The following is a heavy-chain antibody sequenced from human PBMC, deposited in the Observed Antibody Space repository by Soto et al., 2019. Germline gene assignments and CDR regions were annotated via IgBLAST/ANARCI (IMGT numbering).Heavy chain of an antibody. J-gene: IGHJ5*02. D-gene: IGHD1-26*01. CDR1: GGSISSGGYS. CDR2: IYHSGST. CDR3: AGELQTYTNWFDP. Sequence: QLQLQESGSGLVKPSQTLSLTCAVSGGSISSGGYSWSWIRQPLGKGLEWIGYIYHSGSTYYNPSLKSRVTISVDRSKNQFSLKLSSVTAADTAVYYCAGELQTYTNWFDPWGQGTLVTVSS. V-gene: IGHV4-30-2*01.